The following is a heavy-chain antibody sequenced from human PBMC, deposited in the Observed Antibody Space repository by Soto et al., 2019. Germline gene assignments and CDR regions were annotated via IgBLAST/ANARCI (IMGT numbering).Heavy chain of an antibody. CDR2: IYVSNGYT. CDR1: NYNFDSDG. Sequence: VQLVQSGGEVKKPGASVKVSCKTSNYNFDSDGVTRVRQAPGQGLEWMGWIYVSNGYTNYAQRFQDRVTLTADTSTRTVYMELRSLRSDDTAVYYCANRGNPLMDVWGQGTTVTVSS. V-gene: IGHV1-18*01. J-gene: IGHJ6*02. CDR3: ANRGNPLMDV.